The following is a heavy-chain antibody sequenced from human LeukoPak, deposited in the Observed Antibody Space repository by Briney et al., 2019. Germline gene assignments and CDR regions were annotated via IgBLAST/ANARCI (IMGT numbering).Heavy chain of an antibody. J-gene: IGHJ4*02. CDR3: ASRKLGNDY. Sequence: PSETLSLTCTVSGGSISSYYWSWIRQPAGKGLEWIGRIYSSGTTTYNPSLKSRVTISADTSKNQFSLKLISVTAADTAVYYCASRKLGNDYWGQGTLVTVSS. CDR2: IYSSGTT. V-gene: IGHV4-4*07. CDR1: GGSISSYY. D-gene: IGHD7-27*01.